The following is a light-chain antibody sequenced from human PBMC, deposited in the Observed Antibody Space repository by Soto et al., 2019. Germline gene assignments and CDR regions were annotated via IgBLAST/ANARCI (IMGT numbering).Light chain of an antibody. Sequence: TLLTQSPGTLSLSPGERATLSCRASQSVSSSYLAWYQQKPGQAPRLLIYGASSRATGIPDRFSGSGSGTDITLTISRLEPEDFAVYYCQQYGSSPQTFGQGTKVDIK. CDR1: QSVSSSY. J-gene: IGKJ1*01. V-gene: IGKV3-20*01. CDR2: GAS. CDR3: QQYGSSPQT.